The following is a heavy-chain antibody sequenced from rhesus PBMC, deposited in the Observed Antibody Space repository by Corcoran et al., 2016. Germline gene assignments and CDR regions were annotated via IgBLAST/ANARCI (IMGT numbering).Heavy chain of an antibody. J-gene: IGHJ4*01. CDR3: AGGGTYGRLDY. CDR1: GGSISSSNW. V-gene: IGHV4-65*01. D-gene: IGHD2-15*01. Sequence: QVQLQESGPGLVKPSETLSLTCAVSGGSISSSNWWTWIRQPPGKGLEWIGYISGGSGRTYSNPSLKRRVTISTDTSKNQFSLKLSSVTAADTAVYYCAGGGTYGRLDYWGQGVLVTVSS. CDR2: ISGGSGRT.